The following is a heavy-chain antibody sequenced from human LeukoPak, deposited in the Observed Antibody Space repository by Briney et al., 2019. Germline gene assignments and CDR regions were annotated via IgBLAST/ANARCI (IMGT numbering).Heavy chain of an antibody. CDR3: ARAAHGGVDY. CDR1: GFTFSTYE. V-gene: IGHV3-7*05. J-gene: IGHJ4*02. Sequence: GGSLRLSCTASGFTFSTYEMNWVRQAPGKGLEWVANIKQDGSEKYYVDSVKGRFTISRDNAKNSMYLQMNSLRAEDTAVYYCARAAHGGVDYWGQGTLVTVSS. CDR2: IKQDGSEK. D-gene: IGHD4-23*01.